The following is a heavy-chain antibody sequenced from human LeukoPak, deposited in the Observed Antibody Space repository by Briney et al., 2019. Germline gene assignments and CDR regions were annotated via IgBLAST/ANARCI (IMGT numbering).Heavy chain of an antibody. J-gene: IGHJ4*02. D-gene: IGHD4-23*01. V-gene: IGHV4-39*01. CDR3: ARAQPGGDYGGNEGFVFDY. CDR2: IYYSGST. Sequence: PSETLSLTCTVSGGSISSSSYYWGWIRQPPGKGLEWIGSIYYSGSTYYNPSLKSRVTISVDTSKNQFSLKLSSVTAADTAVYYCARAQPGGDYGGNEGFVFDYWGQGTLVTVSS. CDR1: GGSISSSSYY.